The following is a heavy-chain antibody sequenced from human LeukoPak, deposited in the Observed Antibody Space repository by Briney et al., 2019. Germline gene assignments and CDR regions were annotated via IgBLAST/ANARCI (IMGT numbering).Heavy chain of an antibody. D-gene: IGHD3-22*01. CDR1: GYTFTTYS. CDR2: INPSGGHT. J-gene: IGHJ4*02. CDR3: ARDVREGSGYSADY. Sequence: ASVKVCCKASGYTFTTYSMHWVRQAPGQGLEWMGIINPSGGHTAYAQKFLGRATVTSDTSTSTVYMELSSLRSADAAVYYCARDVREGSGYSADYWGQGTLVTVSS. V-gene: IGHV1-46*01.